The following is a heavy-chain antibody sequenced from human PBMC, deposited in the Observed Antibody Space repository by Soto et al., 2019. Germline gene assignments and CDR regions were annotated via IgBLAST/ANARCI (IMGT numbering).Heavy chain of an antibody. D-gene: IGHD5-18*01. CDR1: GFTFSSYG. Sequence: QVQLVESGGGVVQPGRSLRLSCAASGFTFSSYGMHWVRQAPGKGLEWVAVIWYDGSNKYYADSVKGRFNISRDNSKNTLYLQMNSLGAEYTAVYYCARDRHSDGSYYYYYGMDVWGQGTTVTVSS. CDR2: IWYDGSNK. J-gene: IGHJ6*02. V-gene: IGHV3-33*01. CDR3: ARDRHSDGSYYYYYGMDV.